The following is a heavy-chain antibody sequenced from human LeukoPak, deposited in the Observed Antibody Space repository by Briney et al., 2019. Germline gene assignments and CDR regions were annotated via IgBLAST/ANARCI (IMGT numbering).Heavy chain of an antibody. Sequence: SGGSLRPSCVVSGFIFRDYAMSWVRQAPGEGLEWVAGISDNGGGPYYADSLKGRFTISRDNSKNILYLQMNSLRAEDTAVYYCAKEIGRLGVPLYDYWGRGTLVTASS. J-gene: IGHJ4*02. CDR1: GFIFRDYA. V-gene: IGHV3-23*01. CDR3: AKEIGRLGVPLYDY. D-gene: IGHD3/OR15-3a*01. CDR2: ISDNGGGP.